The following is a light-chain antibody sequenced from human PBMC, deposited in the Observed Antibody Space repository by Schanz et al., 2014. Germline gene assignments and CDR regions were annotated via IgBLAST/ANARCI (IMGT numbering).Light chain of an antibody. CDR1: SSDVGGYNY. CDR2: DVS. V-gene: IGLV2-14*01. J-gene: IGLJ1*01. CDR3: SSYTGSSYV. Sequence: QSALTQPASVPGFPGQSITISCTGTSSDVGGYNYVSWYQQHPGKAPKLMIYDVSNRPSGVSNRFSGSKSGNTASLTITGLQAEDEADYYCSSYTGSSYVFGTGTKLTVL.